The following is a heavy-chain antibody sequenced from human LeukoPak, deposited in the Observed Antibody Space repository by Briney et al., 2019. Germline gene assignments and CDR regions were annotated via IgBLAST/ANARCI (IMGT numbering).Heavy chain of an antibody. V-gene: IGHV4-38-2*02. D-gene: IGHD3-16*02. CDR2: IYHSGSI. CDR3: ARLGDIMITFGGLIVTGAGMDV. CDR1: GYSISSGYY. Sequence: SETLSLTCTVSGYSISSGYYWGWIRQPPGKGLECIGTIYHSGSISYNPSLKSRVTISVDTSKNQFSLKLNSLTAADTAVYYCARLGDIMITFGGLIVTGAGMDVWAQGTTVTVSS. J-gene: IGHJ6*02.